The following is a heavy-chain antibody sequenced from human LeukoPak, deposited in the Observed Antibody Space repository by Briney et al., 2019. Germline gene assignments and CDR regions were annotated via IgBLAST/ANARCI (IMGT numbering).Heavy chain of an antibody. CDR2: IYYSGST. J-gene: IGHJ6*02. CDR3: ARLYSSSWYSYYYGMDV. Sequence: SETLSLTCTVPGGSISSYYWSWIRQPPGKGLEWIGYIYYSGSTNYNPSLKSRVTISVDTSKNQFSLKLSSVTAADTAVYYCARLYSSSWYSYYYGMDVWGQGTTVTVSS. CDR1: GGSISSYY. V-gene: IGHV4-59*08. D-gene: IGHD6-13*01.